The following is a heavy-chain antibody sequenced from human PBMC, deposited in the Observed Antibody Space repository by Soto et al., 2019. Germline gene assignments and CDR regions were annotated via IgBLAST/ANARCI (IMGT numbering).Heavy chain of an antibody. CDR1: GGPYNSFA. D-gene: IGHD3-10*01. J-gene: IGHJ6*02. CDR2: IIPVFGTA. V-gene: IGHV1-69*13. CDR3: ARFLGGAGSYYDGQDYNYYNGMDV. Sequence: SVKVSCKASGGPYNSFAISWVRQAPGQGLEWIGGIIPVFGTATYAQKFKGRVTITAEESTSTAYMELSSLTSEDTAVYYCARFLGGAGSYYDGQDYNYYNGMDVWGQGTTVTVSS.